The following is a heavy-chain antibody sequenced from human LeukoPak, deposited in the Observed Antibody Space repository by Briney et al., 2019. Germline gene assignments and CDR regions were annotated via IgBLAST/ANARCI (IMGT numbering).Heavy chain of an antibody. CDR1: GYILTNYG. J-gene: IGHJ4*02. CDR2: ISSHNDNA. V-gene: IGHV1-18*01. D-gene: IGHD1-1*01. Sequence: ASVKVSCKASGYILTNYGISWVRQAPGQGLEWVGWISSHNDNAHYAQKFQGRVTMTTDTSTSTVYMELRSLRSDDTAMYYCARDGNDVMDCWGQGTLVTVFS. CDR3: ARDGNDVMDC.